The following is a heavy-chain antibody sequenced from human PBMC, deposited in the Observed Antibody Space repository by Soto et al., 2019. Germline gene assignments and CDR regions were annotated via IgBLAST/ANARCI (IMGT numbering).Heavy chain of an antibody. V-gene: IGHV3-21*01. J-gene: IGHJ4*02. Sequence: PGGSLRLSCAASGFTFSSYSMNWVRQAPGKGLEWVSSISSSSSYIYYADSVKGRFTISRDNAKNSLYLQMNSLRAEDTAVYYCARDVLRGYSYGFDYWGQGTLVTVSS. D-gene: IGHD5-18*01. CDR2: ISSSSSYI. CDR3: ARDVLRGYSYGFDY. CDR1: GFTFSSYS.